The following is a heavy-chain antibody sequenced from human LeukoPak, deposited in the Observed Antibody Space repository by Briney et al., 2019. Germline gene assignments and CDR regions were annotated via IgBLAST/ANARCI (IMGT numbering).Heavy chain of an antibody. CDR3: ARGNYYDSSGLDY. J-gene: IGHJ4*02. CDR2: IGTAGDT. D-gene: IGHD3-22*01. Sequence: PGGSLRVSCAASGFTFSSYDMHWVRQATGKGLEWVSAIGTAGDTYYPGSVKGRFTISRENAKNSLYLQMNSLRAGDTAVYYCARGNYYDSSGLDYWGQGTLVTVSS. CDR1: GFTFSSYD. V-gene: IGHV3-13*01.